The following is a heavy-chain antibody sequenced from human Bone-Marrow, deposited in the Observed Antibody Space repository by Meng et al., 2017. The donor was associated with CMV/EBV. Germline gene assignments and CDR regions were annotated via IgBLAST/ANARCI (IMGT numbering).Heavy chain of an antibody. V-gene: IGHV1-18*01. CDR1: YTFTSYG. CDR3: ARVTQVRYSSGWYYFDY. D-gene: IGHD6-19*01. CDR2: ISAYNGNT. J-gene: IGHJ4*02. Sequence: YTFTSYGISWVRQAPGQGLEWMGWISAYNGNTNYAQKLQGRVTMTTDTSTSTAYMELRSLRSDDTAVYYCARVTQVRYSSGWYYFDYWGQGTLVTVSS.